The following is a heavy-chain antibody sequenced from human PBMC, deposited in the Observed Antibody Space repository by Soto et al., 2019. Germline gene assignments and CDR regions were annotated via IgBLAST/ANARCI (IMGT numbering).Heavy chain of an antibody. J-gene: IGHJ4*02. CDR2: ISGSGGST. Sequence: PGGSLRLSCAASGFTFSSYAMSWVRQAPGKGLEWVSAISGSGGSTYYADSVKGRFTISRDNSKNTLYLQMNSLRAEDTAVYYCAKISDSGGYYFGALDYWGQGTLVTVAS. CDR1: GFTFSSYA. D-gene: IGHD3-22*01. V-gene: IGHV3-23*01. CDR3: AKISDSGGYYFGALDY.